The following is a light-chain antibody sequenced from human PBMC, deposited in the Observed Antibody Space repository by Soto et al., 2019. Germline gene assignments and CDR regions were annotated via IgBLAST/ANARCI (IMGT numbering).Light chain of an antibody. CDR2: GAS. V-gene: IGKV3-15*01. Sequence: EIVMTQSPVTLSVSPGERATLSCRASQSVNNNLAWYQQKPGQAPRLLFYGASTRATGIPARFSGSGSGTEFTLTISSLQSEDFALYYCQQYSNWPPMYTFGQGTKLEIK. J-gene: IGKJ2*01. CDR3: QQYSNWPPMYT. CDR1: QSVNNN.